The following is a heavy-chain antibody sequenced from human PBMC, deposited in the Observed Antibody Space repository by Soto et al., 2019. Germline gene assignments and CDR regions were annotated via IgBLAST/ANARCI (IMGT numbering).Heavy chain of an antibody. V-gene: IGHV1-18*01. CDR3: ARDLLVQGSPIGF. D-gene: IGHD1-26*01. J-gene: IGHJ4*02. CDR2: ISTYSGDT. CDR1: GYTFTSYA. Sequence: ASVKVSFKASGYTFTSYARTWVRLAPGQGLEWMGWISTYSGDTSYAQKFQGRVTMTADSSTSIAYMTLTSLRSDDTAVYFCARDLLVQGSPIGFWGQGTQVNVSS.